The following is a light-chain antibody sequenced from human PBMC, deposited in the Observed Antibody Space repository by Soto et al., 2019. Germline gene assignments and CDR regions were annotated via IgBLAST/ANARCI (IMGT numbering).Light chain of an antibody. V-gene: IGLV6-57*01. CDR1: SGSIASNY. J-gene: IGLJ3*02. Sequence: NFMLTQPHSVSESPGKTVIISCTRSSGSIASNYVQWYQQRPGSSPTTVIYEDNQRPSGVPDRFSGSIHSSSNSASLTISGLETEDEADYFCQSYDATNQVFGGGTKVTVL. CDR2: EDN. CDR3: QSYDATNQV.